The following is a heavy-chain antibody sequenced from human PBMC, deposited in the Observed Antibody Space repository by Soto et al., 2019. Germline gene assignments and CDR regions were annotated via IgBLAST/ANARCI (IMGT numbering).Heavy chain of an antibody. CDR3: ASLGRDSDVFDI. Sequence: EVQLLESGGGLVQPGGSLRLSCAASGFTFSSYAMSWVRQAPEKRLEWVSTISGSGGSTYYADSVKGRFTISRDNSTNTLYLQMNSLRVEDTAVFYCASLGRDSDVFDIWGQGTMVTVSS. J-gene: IGHJ3*02. D-gene: IGHD3-22*01. V-gene: IGHV3-23*01. CDR1: GFTFSSYA. CDR2: ISGSGGST.